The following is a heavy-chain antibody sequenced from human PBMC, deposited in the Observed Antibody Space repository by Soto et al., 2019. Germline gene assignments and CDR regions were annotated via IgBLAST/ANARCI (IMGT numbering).Heavy chain of an antibody. J-gene: IGHJ3*02. V-gene: IGHV1-69*06. CDR2: IIPIFGTA. CDR1: GGTFGSYA. CDR3: ARSIVVVTADAFDI. Sequence: QVQLVQSGAEVKKPGSSVKVSCKASGGTFGSYAISWVRQAPGQGLEWMGGIIPIFGTANYAQKFQGRVTITADKSTSTAYMELSSLRSEDTAVYYCARSIVVVTADAFDIWGQGTMVTVSS. D-gene: IGHD2-21*02.